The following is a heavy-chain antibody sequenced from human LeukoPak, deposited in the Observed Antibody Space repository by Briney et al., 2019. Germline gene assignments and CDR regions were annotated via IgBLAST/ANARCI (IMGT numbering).Heavy chain of an antibody. CDR3: ARAQAGLRSYPFDY. J-gene: IGHJ4*02. D-gene: IGHD3/OR15-3a*01. CDR2: IYYSGST. CDR1: GGSISSGGYY. Sequence: SETLSLTCTVSGGSISSGGYYWSWIRQHPGKGLEWIGYIYYSGSTYYNPSLKGRVTISVDTSKNQFSLKLSSVTAADTAVYYCARAQAGLRSYPFDYWGQGTLVTVSS. V-gene: IGHV4-31*03.